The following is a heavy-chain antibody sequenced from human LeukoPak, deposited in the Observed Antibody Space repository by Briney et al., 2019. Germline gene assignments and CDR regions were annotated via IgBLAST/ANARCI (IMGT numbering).Heavy chain of an antibody. CDR1: GFTFSSYG. Sequence: GGSLRLSCAASGFTFSSYGMHWVRQAPGKGLEWVAFIRYDGSNKYYADSVKGRFTISRDNSKNTLYLQMNSLRAECTAVYYCARDTIRGREYDFWSGYYPHYYYYYYMDVWGKETTVTVSS. J-gene: IGHJ6*03. CDR3: ARDTIRGREYDFWSGYYPHYYYYYYMDV. V-gene: IGHV3-30*02. CDR2: IRYDGSNK. D-gene: IGHD3-3*01.